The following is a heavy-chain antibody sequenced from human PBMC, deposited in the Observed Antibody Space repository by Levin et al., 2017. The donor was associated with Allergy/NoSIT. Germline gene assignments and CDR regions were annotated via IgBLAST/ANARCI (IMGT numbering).Heavy chain of an antibody. CDR2: INPNSGGT. D-gene: IGHD5-12*01. Sequence: GESLKISCKASGYTFTGYYMHWVRQAPGQGLEWMGWINPNSGGTNYAQKFQGRVTMTRDTSISTAYMELSRLRSDDTAVYYCARVTNIVATDFDYWGQGTLVTVSS. CDR1: GYTFTGYY. J-gene: IGHJ4*02. CDR3: ARVTNIVATDFDY. V-gene: IGHV1-2*02.